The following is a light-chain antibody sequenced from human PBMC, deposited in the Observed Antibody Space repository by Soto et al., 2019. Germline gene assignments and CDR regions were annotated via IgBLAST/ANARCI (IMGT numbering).Light chain of an antibody. Sequence: EIVITQSPATLSLCAIERSTLSFRASQSVSSDCARYQQKHGQAPRLLIYGASSRATGIPARFSGSGSGTAFTLTISSLRPDDFATYYCQQYNTYSTFGQGTKVDIK. CDR1: QSVSSD. CDR3: QQYNTYST. V-gene: IGKV3-15*01. CDR2: GAS. J-gene: IGKJ1*01.